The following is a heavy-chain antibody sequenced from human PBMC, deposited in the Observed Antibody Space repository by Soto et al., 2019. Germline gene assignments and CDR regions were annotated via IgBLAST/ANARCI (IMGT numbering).Heavy chain of an antibody. D-gene: IGHD3-10*01. CDR2: INHSGST. CDR3: ARRTKRGLLWILRDYGMDV. J-gene: IGHJ6*02. CDR1: GGSFSGYY. Sequence: PSETLSLTCAVYGGSFSGYYWSWIRQPPGKGLEWIGEINHSGSTNYNPSLKSRVTISVDTSKNQFSLKLSSVTAADTAVYYCARRTKRGLLWILRDYGMDVWGQGTTVTVSS. V-gene: IGHV4-34*01.